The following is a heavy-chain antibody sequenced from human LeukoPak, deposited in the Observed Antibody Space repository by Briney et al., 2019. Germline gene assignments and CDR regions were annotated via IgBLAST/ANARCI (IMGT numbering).Heavy chain of an antibody. J-gene: IGHJ4*02. CDR3: ARVWSYYYFDY. CDR1: GFTFSSYW. D-gene: IGHD2-8*02. Sequence: PGGSLSHSCAASGFTFSSYWMHWVRQAPGKGLVWVSRINNDGSSTSYADSVKGRFTISRDDAKNTLYLQMNSLRAEDTAVYYCARVWSYYYFDYWGQGALVTVSS. V-gene: IGHV3-74*01. CDR2: INNDGSST.